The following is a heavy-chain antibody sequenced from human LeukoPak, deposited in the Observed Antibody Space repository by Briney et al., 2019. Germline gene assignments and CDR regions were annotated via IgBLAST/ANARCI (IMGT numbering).Heavy chain of an antibody. D-gene: IGHD1/OR15-1a*01. J-gene: IGHJ5*02. CDR3: AKGPTSTIDP. V-gene: IGHV3-23*01. Sequence: VSPISARPATTYYPHSAKGRFTISRDNSKNTLYLQMNSLRAEDTAVYYCAKGPTSTIDPWGQGTLVTVSS. CDR2: ISARPATT.